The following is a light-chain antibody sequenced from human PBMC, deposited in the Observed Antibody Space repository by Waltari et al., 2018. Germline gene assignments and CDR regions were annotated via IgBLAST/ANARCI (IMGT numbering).Light chain of an antibody. J-gene: IGLJ1*01. CDR1: SNNIGFSDL. CDR3: CSYSGSGSFPYV. V-gene: IGLV2-23*02. Sequence: QSALTQPASVSGSPGQSITISCTGSSNNIGFSDLASCYQQHPGKAPKLIIFDVIKRPSGVSDRFSGSKSGNTASLTISGLQTEDDADYYCCSYSGSGSFPYVFGPGTRVAVL. CDR2: DVI.